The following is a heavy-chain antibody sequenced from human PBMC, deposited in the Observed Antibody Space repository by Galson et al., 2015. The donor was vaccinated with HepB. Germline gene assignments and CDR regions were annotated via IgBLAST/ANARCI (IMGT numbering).Heavy chain of an antibody. CDR3: AREGGEAPGDEFDI. CDR1: GFTFSSYT. J-gene: IGHJ3*02. D-gene: IGHD5-24*01. V-gene: IGHV3-30-3*01. Sequence: SLRLSCAASGFTFSSYTLHWVRQAPGKGLEWVALILYDGSKEHYADSVKGRFTISRDISTNTLDLQMNSLRDEDTAIYYCAREGGEAPGDEFDIWGQGTMVTVSS. CDR2: ILYDGSKE.